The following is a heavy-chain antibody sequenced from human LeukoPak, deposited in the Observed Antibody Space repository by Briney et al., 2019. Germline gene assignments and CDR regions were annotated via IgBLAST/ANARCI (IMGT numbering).Heavy chain of an antibody. CDR1: GFTFSSYA. Sequence: GGSLRLSCAASGFTFSSYAMSWVRQAPGKRLESFSAISGSGGTTYYADSVKGRFTISRGNSKNTLYVQMNSLRAEDTAVYYCAKSRTPYCGGDCYYFDHWGQGTLVTVSS. J-gene: IGHJ4*02. D-gene: IGHD2-21*02. CDR2: ISGSGGTT. V-gene: IGHV3-23*01. CDR3: AKSRTPYCGGDCYYFDH.